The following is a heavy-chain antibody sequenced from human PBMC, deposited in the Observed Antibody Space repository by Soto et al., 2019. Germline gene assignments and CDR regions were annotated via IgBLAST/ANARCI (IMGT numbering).Heavy chain of an antibody. CDR2: ISSSSSYI. V-gene: IGHV3-21*01. CDR3: ARVLTHDWFDP. CDR1: GFTFSSYS. Sequence: GGSVRLSCAASGFTFSSYSMNWVRQAPGKGLEWVSSISSSSSYIYYADSVKGRFTISRDNAKNSLYLQMNSLRAEDTAVYYCARVLTHDWFDPWGQGTLVTVSS. J-gene: IGHJ5*02.